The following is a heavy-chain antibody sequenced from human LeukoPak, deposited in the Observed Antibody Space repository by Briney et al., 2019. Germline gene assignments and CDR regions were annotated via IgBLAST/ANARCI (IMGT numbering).Heavy chain of an antibody. D-gene: IGHD3-3*01. CDR3: ARDRSYDFWSGYSTPAY. V-gene: IGHV3-33*01. J-gene: IGHJ4*02. CDR2: IWYDGSNK. Sequence: GGSLRLSCAASGFTFSSYGMHWVRQAPGKGLEWEAVIWYDGSNKYYADSVKGRFTISRDNSKNTLDLQMNSLRAEDTAVYYCARDRSYDFWSGYSTPAYWGQGTLVTVSS. CDR1: GFTFSSYG.